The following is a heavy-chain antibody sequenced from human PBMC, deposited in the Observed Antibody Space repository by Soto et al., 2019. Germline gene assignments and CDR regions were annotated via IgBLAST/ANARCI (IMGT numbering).Heavy chain of an antibody. D-gene: IGHD3-22*01. CDR2: IYYDGRT. J-gene: IGHJ4*02. V-gene: IGHV4-31*03. Sequence: SETLSLTCTVSGGSISSHSNYWSWIRQHPGKGLEWIGYIYYDGRTYFNPSLQSRLSMSVDTSENQFSLKLSSLTAADTAVYFCARGNPIFDSSGLAFDYWGPGTLVTVSS. CDR3: ARGNPIFDSSGLAFDY. CDR1: GGSISSHSNY.